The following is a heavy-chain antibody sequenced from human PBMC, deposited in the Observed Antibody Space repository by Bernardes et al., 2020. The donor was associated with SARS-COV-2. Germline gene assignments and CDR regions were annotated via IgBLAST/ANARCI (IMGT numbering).Heavy chain of an antibody. D-gene: IGHD6-13*01. CDR1: GFTFSSYA. J-gene: IGHJ6*02. Sequence: GSLRLSCAASGFTFSSYAMSWVRQAPGKGLEWVSAISGSGGSTYYADSVKGRFTISRDNSKNTLYLQMNSLRAEDTAVYYCAKTMQQLVLFDYYGMDVWGQGTTVTVSS. V-gene: IGHV3-23*01. CDR2: ISGSGGST. CDR3: AKTMQQLVLFDYYGMDV.